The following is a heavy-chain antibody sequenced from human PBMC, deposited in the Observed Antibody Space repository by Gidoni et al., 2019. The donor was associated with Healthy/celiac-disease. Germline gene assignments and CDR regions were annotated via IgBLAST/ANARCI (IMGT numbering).Heavy chain of an antibody. D-gene: IGHD3-10*01. Sequence: QVQLQQWGAGLLKPSETLSLTCAVYGGSFSGYYWSWIRQPPGKGLEWIGEINHSGSTNYNPSLKSRVTISVDTSKNQFSLKLSSVTAADTAVYYCASITMVRGVISDYWGQGTLVTVSS. CDR1: GGSFSGYY. CDR2: INHSGST. CDR3: ASITMVRGVISDY. J-gene: IGHJ4*02. V-gene: IGHV4-34*01.